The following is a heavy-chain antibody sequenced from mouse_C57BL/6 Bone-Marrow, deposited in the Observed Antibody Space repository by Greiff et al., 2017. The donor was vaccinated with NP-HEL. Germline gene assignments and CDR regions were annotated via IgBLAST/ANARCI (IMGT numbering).Heavy chain of an antibody. J-gene: IGHJ4*01. CDR1: GYTFTSYD. D-gene: IGHD2-1*01. Sequence: VQLQQSGPELVKPGASVKLSCKASGYTFTSYDINWVKQRPGQGLEWIGWIYPRDGSTKYNEKFKGKATLTVDTSSSTAYMERHSLTSEDSAVYFCARRPLYYPYAMDYWGQGTSVTVSS. CDR2: IYPRDGST. CDR3: ARRPLYYPYAMDY. V-gene: IGHV1-85*01.